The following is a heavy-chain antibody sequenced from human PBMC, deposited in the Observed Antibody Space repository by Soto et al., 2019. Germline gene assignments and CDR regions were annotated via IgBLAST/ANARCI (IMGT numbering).Heavy chain of an antibody. Sequence: QVQLQQWGAGLLKPSETLSLTCAVYGGYFSGYYWSWIRQPPGEGLAWNGELNDSGRTNYNPSLKSRVTISVDTSKNQFSLKLSSVTAADTAVYYCARGKVYSSSSPGLSGYYFDYWGQGTLVTVSS. CDR2: LNDSGRT. V-gene: IGHV4-34*01. J-gene: IGHJ4*02. CDR1: GGYFSGYY. CDR3: ARGKVYSSSSPGLSGYYFDY. D-gene: IGHD6-6*01.